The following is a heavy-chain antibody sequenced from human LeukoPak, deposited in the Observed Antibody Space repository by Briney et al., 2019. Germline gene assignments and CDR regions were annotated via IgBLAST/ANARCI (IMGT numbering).Heavy chain of an antibody. J-gene: IGHJ4*02. D-gene: IGHD5-18*01. Sequence: PSETLSLTCAVSGYSITNGYHWGWIRQPPGKGLEWIGTIFHRGSTYYSPSLKSRVTISVDTSKNQFSLKLSSVTAADSAVYYCARHRYSYDYSFDYWGQGALVTVPS. CDR3: ARHRYSYDYSFDY. V-gene: IGHV4-38-2*01. CDR1: GYSITNGYH. CDR2: IFHRGST.